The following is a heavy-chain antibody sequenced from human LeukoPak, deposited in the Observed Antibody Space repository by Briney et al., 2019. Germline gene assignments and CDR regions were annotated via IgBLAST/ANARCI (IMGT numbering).Heavy chain of an antibody. J-gene: IGHJ4*02. V-gene: IGHV3-48*03. Sequence: GGSLRLSCAVSGFTFSNFEMNWVRQAPGKGLEWVSFISSGGTVMYYADSVKGRFTISRDNSKNSLYLQMNSLRDEDTGIYYCARDNREWQRVLDSWGQGTLVTVSS. D-gene: IGHD6-6*01. CDR2: ISSGGTVM. CDR3: ARDNREWQRVLDS. CDR1: GFTFSNFE.